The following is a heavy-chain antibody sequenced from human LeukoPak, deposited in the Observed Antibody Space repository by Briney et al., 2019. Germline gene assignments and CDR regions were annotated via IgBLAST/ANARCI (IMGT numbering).Heavy chain of an antibody. Sequence: SETLSLTCDVPGGSFSGYLWSWIRQSPGKGLVWIGEVNYRGSPHYNPSLESRVTISVDTSKNQLSLKLTSVTAADTALYYCSKSGLTGMREYERADYYYYGMDLWGQGTAVTV. D-gene: IGHD2-2*01. CDR1: GGSFSGYL. J-gene: IGHJ6*02. CDR2: VNYRGSP. V-gene: IGHV4-34*07. CDR3: SKSGLTGMREYERADYYYYGMDL.